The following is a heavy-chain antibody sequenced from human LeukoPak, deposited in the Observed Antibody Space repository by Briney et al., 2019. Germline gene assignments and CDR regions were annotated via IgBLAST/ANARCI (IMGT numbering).Heavy chain of an antibody. CDR2: IRYEGDDK. Sequence: GGSLRLSCAASGFTFNSYGMHWVRQAPDKGLEWVAFIRYEGDDKYYADSVKGRFTISRDNSKNTLYLQMDSLRAEDTAVYYCAKDLLRDRWFGESWGQGTLVTVSS. J-gene: IGHJ5*02. V-gene: IGHV3-30*02. D-gene: IGHD3-10*01. CDR1: GFTFNSYG. CDR3: AKDLLRDRWFGES.